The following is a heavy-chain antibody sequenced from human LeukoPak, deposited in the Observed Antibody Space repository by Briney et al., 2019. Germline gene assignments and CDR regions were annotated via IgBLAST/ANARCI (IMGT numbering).Heavy chain of an antibody. CDR3: AKGPYYDSSGYFSLPDY. J-gene: IGHJ4*02. V-gene: IGHV3-33*06. CDR2: IWYDGSNK. Sequence: GGSLRLSCAASGFTFSSYGMHWVRQAPGKGLEWVAVIWYDGSNKYYTDSVKGRFTISRDNSKNTLYLQMNSLRAEDTAVYYCAKGPYYDSSGYFSLPDYWGQGTLVTVSS. CDR1: GFTFSSYG. D-gene: IGHD3-22*01.